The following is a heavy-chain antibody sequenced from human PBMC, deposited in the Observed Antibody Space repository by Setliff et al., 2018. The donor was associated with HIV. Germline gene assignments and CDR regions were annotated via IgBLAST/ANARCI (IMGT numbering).Heavy chain of an antibody. CDR2: ITGSGDTI. CDR1: GFTFSNYE. Sequence: GGSLRLSCAASGFTFSNYEMSWVRQAPGKGPEWVSYITGSGDTIYYADSVKGRFTMSRDNAKDSVYLQMNTLRVEDTAVYYCEREATPRHSSGWVYFDYWGQGMMVTVSS. J-gene: IGHJ4*02. CDR3: EREATPRHSSGWVYFDY. D-gene: IGHD6-19*01. V-gene: IGHV3-48*03.